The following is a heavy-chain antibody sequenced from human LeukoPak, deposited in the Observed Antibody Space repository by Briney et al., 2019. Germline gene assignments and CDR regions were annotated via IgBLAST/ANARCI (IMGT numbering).Heavy chain of an antibody. V-gene: IGHV4-4*07. CDR2: IYTSGST. CDR3: ARDRATVVTDYFDY. D-gene: IGHD4-23*01. Sequence: PSETLSLTCTVSGGSISSYYWSWIRQPAGKGLEWIGRIYTSGSTNYNPSLKSRVTMSVDTSKNQFSLKLSSATAADTAVYYCARDRATVVTDYFDYWGQGTLVTVSS. CDR1: GGSISSYY. J-gene: IGHJ4*02.